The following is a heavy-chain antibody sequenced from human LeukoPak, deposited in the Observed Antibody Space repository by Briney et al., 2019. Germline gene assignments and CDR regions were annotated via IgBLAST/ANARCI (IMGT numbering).Heavy chain of an antibody. D-gene: IGHD6-13*01. Sequence: GASVKVSCKASGYTFTSYGISWVRQAPGQGLEWMGWISAYNGNTNYAQKFQGRVTMTRDTSTGTVYMELSSLRSEDTAVYYCAREERLIAATGRGAFDYWGQGTLVTVSS. CDR1: GYTFTSYG. V-gene: IGHV1-18*01. J-gene: IGHJ4*02. CDR3: AREERLIAATGRGAFDY. CDR2: ISAYNGNT.